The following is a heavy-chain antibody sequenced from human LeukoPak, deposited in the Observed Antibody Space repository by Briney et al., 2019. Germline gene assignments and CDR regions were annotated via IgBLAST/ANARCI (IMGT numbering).Heavy chain of an antibody. CDR3: ARRPIVGATSPFDY. V-gene: IGHV1-3*01. J-gene: IGHJ4*02. Sequence: ASVKVSCKASGYTFTSYAMHWVRQAPGQRLEWMGWINAGNGNTKYSQKFQGRVTITRDTSASTAYMELSSLRSEDTAVYYCARRPIVGATSPFDYWGQGTLVTVSS. CDR2: INAGNGNT. D-gene: IGHD1-26*01. CDR1: GYTFTSYA.